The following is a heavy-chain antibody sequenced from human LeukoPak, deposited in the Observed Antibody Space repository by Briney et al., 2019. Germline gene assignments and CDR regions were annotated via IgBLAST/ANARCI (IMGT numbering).Heavy chain of an antibody. V-gene: IGHV3-74*01. J-gene: IGHJ2*01. CDR2: INSDGSST. Sequence: QPGGSLRLSCAASGFTFSGYRMYWVRQAPGKGLVWVSRINSDGSSTTYADSVKGRFTISRDSSKNTLFLHMNTLRAEDTAIYYCAKDRTVGASYWYFDLWGRGTLVTVSS. CDR1: GFTFSGYR. CDR3: AKDRTVGASYWYFDL. D-gene: IGHD1-26*01.